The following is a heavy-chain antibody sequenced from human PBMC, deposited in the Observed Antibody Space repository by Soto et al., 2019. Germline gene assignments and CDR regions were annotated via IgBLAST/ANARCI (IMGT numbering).Heavy chain of an antibody. D-gene: IGHD4-4*01. CDR2: FSTRGST. CDR3: ARGDYSKYGLDF. J-gene: IGHJ4*02. V-gene: IGHV4-30-4*01. CDR1: GGSFSSGIYY. Sequence: VQLQESGPGLVKPSQTLSLTSPVSGGSFSSGIYYWIWFRRPPGKGLEWIGHFSTRGSTYYNQSLRSRRTISVDTSKNQFSLRLSSVTAADTAVYDWARGDYSKYGLDFWGPGTLVTVSS.